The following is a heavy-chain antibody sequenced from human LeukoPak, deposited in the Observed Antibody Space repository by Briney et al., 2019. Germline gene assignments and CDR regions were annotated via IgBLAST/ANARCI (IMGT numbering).Heavy chain of an antibody. CDR1: GFTVSSNY. V-gene: IGHV3-66*01. J-gene: IGHJ4*02. Sequence: GGSLRLSCAASGFTVSSNYMSWVRQAPGKGLEWVSVIYSGGSTYYADSVKGRFTISRDNSKNMLYLQMNSLRAEDTAVYYCARGFYDSSGYYFDYWGQGTLVTVSS. CDR2: IYSGGST. D-gene: IGHD3-22*01. CDR3: ARGFYDSSGYYFDY.